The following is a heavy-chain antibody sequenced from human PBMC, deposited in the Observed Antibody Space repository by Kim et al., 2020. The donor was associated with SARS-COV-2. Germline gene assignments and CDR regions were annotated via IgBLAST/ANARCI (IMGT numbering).Heavy chain of an antibody. Sequence: GGSLRLSCAASGFTVSASYLSWVRRAPGKGPEWVSILRRDGATHYADSVKGRFTISRDNSKNTLYLQLNSLRADDTAIYYCAREGDYYFDDWGRGTLVT. V-gene: IGHV3-53*01. CDR3: AREGDYYFDD. CDR1: GFTVSASY. J-gene: IGHJ4*02. CDR2: LRRDGAT.